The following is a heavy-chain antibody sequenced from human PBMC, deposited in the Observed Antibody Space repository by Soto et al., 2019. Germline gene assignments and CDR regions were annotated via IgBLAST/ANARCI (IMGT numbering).Heavy chain of an antibody. CDR3: ARVPASSIWRSDFYFGMDV. Sequence: ASVKVSCKASGCSFTNYAISWVRQAPGQGLEWMGWISPYNGNRNYAQKFQGRVTMTTDTSTSTAYMELRSLRSDDTAVYYCARVPASSIWRSDFYFGMDVWGQGTTVTVSS. D-gene: IGHD6-13*01. J-gene: IGHJ6*02. CDR2: ISPYNGNR. CDR1: GCSFTNYA. V-gene: IGHV1-18*01.